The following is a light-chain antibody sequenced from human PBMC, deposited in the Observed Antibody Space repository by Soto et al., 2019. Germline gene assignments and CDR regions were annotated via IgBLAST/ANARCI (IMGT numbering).Light chain of an antibody. CDR1: QTVRNN. CDR3: QQYNNWPGT. CDR2: DAS. Sequence: EFVLTQSPGTLSLSPGERATLSCRASQTVRNNYLAWYQQKPGQAPRLLIYDASTRATGIPARFSGSGSGTEFTLTISSLQSEDFAVYYCQQYNNWPGTFGQGTKVDIK. V-gene: IGKV3-15*01. J-gene: IGKJ1*01.